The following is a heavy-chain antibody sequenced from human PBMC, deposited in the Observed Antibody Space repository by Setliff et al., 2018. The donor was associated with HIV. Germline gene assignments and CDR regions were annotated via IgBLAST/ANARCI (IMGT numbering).Heavy chain of an antibody. V-gene: IGHV4-34*01. Sequence: SETLSLTCAVYGGSFSDHYWSWIRQPPGKGLEWIGEINHSGSTNYNSSLKSRVTISVDTSKNQFSLKLNSVTAADTAVYYCARLGDNSDWRSNYFFYYMDVWGKGTTVTVSS. CDR1: GGSFSDHY. CDR3: ARLGDNSDWRSNYFFYYMDV. D-gene: IGHD3-22*01. J-gene: IGHJ6*03. CDR2: INHSGST.